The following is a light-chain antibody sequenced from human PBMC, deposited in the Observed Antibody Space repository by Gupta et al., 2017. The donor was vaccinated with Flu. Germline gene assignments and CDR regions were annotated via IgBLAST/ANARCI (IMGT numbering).Light chain of an antibody. V-gene: IGKV2-28*01. Sequence: IVQIKSPLSLPATPGDPASIACRSSQSLLHSNGYKYLDWYLQKPGQSPQLLIYFGSNRASGVPYRFSGSGSGTDFTLKISRVEAEDVGVYYCMQALQTPCTFGPGTKVEIK. J-gene: IGKJ1*01. CDR3: MQALQTPCT. CDR2: FGS. CDR1: QSLLHSNGYKY.